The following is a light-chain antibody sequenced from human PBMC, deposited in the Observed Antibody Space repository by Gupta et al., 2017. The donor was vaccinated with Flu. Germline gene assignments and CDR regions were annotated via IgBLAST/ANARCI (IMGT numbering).Light chain of an antibody. CDR2: TTS. CDR1: QSINDN. V-gene: IGKV1-39*01. CDR3: LQSYDSRT. Sequence: IQLTQSPSSLSAPVGDRVTITCRASQSINDNLDWYQQRPGKAPRVLIYTTSKLYNGVPSRFSGSGFGTDFTLTISGLQPEDSATYFCLQSYDSRTFGQETKVEIK. J-gene: IGKJ1*01.